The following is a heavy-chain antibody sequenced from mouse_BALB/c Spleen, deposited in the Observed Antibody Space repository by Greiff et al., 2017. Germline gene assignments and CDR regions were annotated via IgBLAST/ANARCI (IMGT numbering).Heavy chain of an antibody. V-gene: IGHV5-6*01. J-gene: IGHJ4*01. Sequence: EVKVVESGGDLVKPGGSLKLSCAASGFTFSSYGMSWVRQTPDKRLEWVATISSGGSYTYYPNSVKGRFTISRDNAKNTLYLQMSSLKSEDTAMYYCARHEDRFYGSSYAMDYWGQGTSVTVSS. D-gene: IGHD1-1*01. CDR1: GFTFSSYG. CDR2: ISSGGSYT. CDR3: ARHEDRFYGSSYAMDY.